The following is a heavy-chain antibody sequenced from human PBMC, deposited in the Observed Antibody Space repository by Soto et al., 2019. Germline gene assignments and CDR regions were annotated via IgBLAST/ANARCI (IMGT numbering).Heavy chain of an antibody. V-gene: IGHV5-10-1*01. J-gene: IGHJ6*02. CDR3: STGISCTRYMCPFYNYGLDV. CDR2: IAPGDSHT. Sequence: PGASLKISCQAYGENFAENFTSYWVTWGRQVPGKRPEWMGRIAPGDSHTNYCPSFEGHVTISADKSIRTAYMRWNSLKTSDTAIYYCSTGISCTRYMCPFYNYGLDVWGQGTTVTVSS. CDR1: GENFAENFTSYW. D-gene: IGHD3-16*02.